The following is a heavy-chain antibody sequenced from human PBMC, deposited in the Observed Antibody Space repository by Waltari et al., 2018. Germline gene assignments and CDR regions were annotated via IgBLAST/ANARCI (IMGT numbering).Heavy chain of an antibody. Sequence: QVQLVESGGGVVQPGRSLRLSCAASGFIFSFYGIHWVRQVPGQGLEWVAVISYEGSHKYYVDSVRGRFTISRDNSKNTVYLQMDSLRPEDTAVYHCAKGFYYYDSSGYHVVDNWGQGTLVTVSS. CDR1: GFIFSFYG. J-gene: IGHJ4*02. CDR3: AKGFYYYDSSGYHVVDN. V-gene: IGHV3-30*18. D-gene: IGHD3-22*01. CDR2: ISYEGSHK.